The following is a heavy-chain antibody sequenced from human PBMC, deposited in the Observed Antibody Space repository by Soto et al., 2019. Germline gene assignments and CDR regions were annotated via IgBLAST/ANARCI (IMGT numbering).Heavy chain of an antibody. Sequence: ASVKVSCKASGYTFTSYAMHWVRQAPGQRLEWMGWINAGNGNTKYSQKFQGRVTITRDTSASTAYMELSSLRSEDTAVYYCARGMAIRIAARQDYWGQGTLVTVSS. CDR2: INAGNGNT. D-gene: IGHD6-6*01. CDR3: ARGMAIRIAARQDY. CDR1: GYTFTSYA. J-gene: IGHJ4*02. V-gene: IGHV1-3*01.